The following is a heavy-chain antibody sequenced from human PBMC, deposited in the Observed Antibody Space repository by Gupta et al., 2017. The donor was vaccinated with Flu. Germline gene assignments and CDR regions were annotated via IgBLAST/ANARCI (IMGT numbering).Heavy chain of an antibody. CDR3: ARDRSFSDAFDL. D-gene: IGHD6-19*01. CDR1: GFTFSNYS. CDR2: VYSDGSGT. J-gene: IGHJ3*01. V-gene: IGHV3-74*03. Sequence: EVQLVESGVGFVQPGGSLRLPCTASGFTFSNYSMHWVRQAPGKGLVWVSRVYSDGSGTTYANSVKGRFTISRDNAKNTLFLQMNSLRAEDTGVYYCARDRSFSDAFDLWGQGTTVTVSS.